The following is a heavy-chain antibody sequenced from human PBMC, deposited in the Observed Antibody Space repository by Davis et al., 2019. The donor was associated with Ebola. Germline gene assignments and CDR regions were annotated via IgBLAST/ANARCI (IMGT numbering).Heavy chain of an antibody. Sequence: ASVKVSCKASGYTFTSYAMHWVRQAPGQRLEWMGWINAGNGNTKYSQKFQGRVTMTTDTSTSTAYMELRSLRSDDTAVYYCARDQGTTYPYYFDYWGQGALVTVSS. CDR3: ARDQGTTYPYYFDY. CDR1: GYTFTSYA. J-gene: IGHJ4*02. V-gene: IGHV1-3*01. CDR2: INAGNGNT. D-gene: IGHD1-7*01.